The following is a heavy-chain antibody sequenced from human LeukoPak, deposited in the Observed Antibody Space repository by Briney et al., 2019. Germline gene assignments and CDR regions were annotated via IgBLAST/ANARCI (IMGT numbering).Heavy chain of an antibody. Sequence: PSETLSLTCSVSGGSVSSSGYYWGWIRQPPGKGLVWIGSIYYSGGTYYNPSLKSRVTMSVHTSKNQFSLKLSSVTAADTAVYYCARGLKWSSHHYGMDVWGNGTTVTVSS. CDR1: GGSVSSSGYY. CDR2: IYYSGGT. J-gene: IGHJ6*04. D-gene: IGHD3-10*01. CDR3: ARGLKWSSHHYGMDV. V-gene: IGHV4-39*01.